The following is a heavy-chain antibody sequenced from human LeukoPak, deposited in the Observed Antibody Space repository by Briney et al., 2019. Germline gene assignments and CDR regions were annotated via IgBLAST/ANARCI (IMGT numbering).Heavy chain of an antibody. J-gene: IGHJ4*02. Sequence: GGSLRLSCAVSGCTVSSNYMSWVRQAPGRGLEWVSVIYSGGSTYYADSVKGRFTISIDNSKNTLYLQMNSLRAEDTAVYYCARGGDWNDPFDDWGQGTLVTVSS. CDR3: ARGGDWNDPFDD. D-gene: IGHD1-1*01. CDR1: GCTVSSNY. V-gene: IGHV3-53*01. CDR2: IYSGGST.